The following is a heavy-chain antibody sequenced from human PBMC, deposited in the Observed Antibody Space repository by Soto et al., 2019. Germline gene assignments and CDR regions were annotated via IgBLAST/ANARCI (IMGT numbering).Heavy chain of an antibody. CDR1: GGTFSSYT. CDR3: AREDCSSTSCYFTGGSIDV. D-gene: IGHD2-2*01. Sequence: QVQLVQSGAEVKKPGSSVKVSCKASGGTFSSYTISWVRQAPGQGLEWMGRIIPILGIANYAQKFQGRVTITADKSTSTAYMELSSLRSEDTAVYYCAREDCSSTSCYFTGGSIDVWGKGTTVTVSS. J-gene: IGHJ6*03. CDR2: IIPILGIA. V-gene: IGHV1-69*08.